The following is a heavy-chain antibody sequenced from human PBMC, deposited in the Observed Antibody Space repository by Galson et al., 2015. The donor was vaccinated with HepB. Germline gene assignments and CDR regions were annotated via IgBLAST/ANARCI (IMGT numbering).Heavy chain of an antibody. CDR3: ARSKRFLEWLTFYYGLDV. CDR2: ISPNSGAT. J-gene: IGHJ6*02. V-gene: IGHV1-2*02. D-gene: IGHD3-3*01. CDR1: GYTFTDYY. Sequence: SVKVSCKASGYTFTDYYMHRVRQAPGHGLEWMGWISPNSGATTYGQKFQGRVTITSDTSISTAYMELSRLRSDDTAVYYCARSKRFLEWLTFYYGLDVWGLGTTVTVSS.